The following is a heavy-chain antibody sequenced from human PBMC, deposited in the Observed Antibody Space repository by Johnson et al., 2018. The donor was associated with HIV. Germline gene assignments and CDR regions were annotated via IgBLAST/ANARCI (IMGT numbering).Heavy chain of an antibody. CDR3: ARDGRDLATRGGFDI. J-gene: IGHJ3*02. CDR2: IYSGGST. V-gene: IGHV3-66*02. Sequence: VQLVESGGGLVQPGGSLRLSCAASEFTLSSYAMSWVRQAPGKGLEWVSVIYSGGSTYYADSVTGRFTISRDNSKNTLYLQMNSLRAEDTAVYYCARDGRDLATRGGFDIWGPGTVVTVSS. D-gene: IGHD5-24*01. CDR1: EFTLSSYA.